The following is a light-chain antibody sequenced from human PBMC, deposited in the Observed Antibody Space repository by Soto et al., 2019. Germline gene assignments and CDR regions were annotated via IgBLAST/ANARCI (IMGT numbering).Light chain of an antibody. CDR2: AAS. V-gene: IGKV1-39*01. CDR3: QQTYSTRFT. CDR1: QSISNY. J-gene: IGKJ3*01. Sequence: DIQMTQTPSSLSASVEDRVIITCRASQSISNYLNWYQQRPGKAPKLLIFAASSLQSGVPSRFSGSRSGPDFTLTISSLQPEDFATYYCQQTYSTRFTFGPGTKVDIK.